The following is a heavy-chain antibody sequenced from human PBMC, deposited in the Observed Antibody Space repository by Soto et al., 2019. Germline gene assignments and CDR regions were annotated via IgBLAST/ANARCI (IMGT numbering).Heavy chain of an antibody. D-gene: IGHD3-3*01. Sequence: PSETLSLTCTVSGGSISSYYWIWIRQPPGKGLEWIGYIYYSGSTNYNPSLKSRVTISVDTSKNQFPLKLSSVTAADTAVYYCAGLYYDFWSGSNYYGMDVWGQGTTVTV. CDR1: GGSISSYY. CDR2: IYYSGST. CDR3: AGLYYDFWSGSNYYGMDV. J-gene: IGHJ6*02. V-gene: IGHV4-59*01.